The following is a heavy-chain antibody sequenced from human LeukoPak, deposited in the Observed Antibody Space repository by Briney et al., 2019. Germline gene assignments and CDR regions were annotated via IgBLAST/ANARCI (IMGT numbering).Heavy chain of an antibody. V-gene: IGHV4-59*01. Sequence: SETLSLTCAVSGGSITTYYWNWIRQPPGKGLEWIGYIYYSGNANYNPSLKSRVTISVDTSKNQFSLNLTSVTAADTAVYYCARAGYYYDTMGETWGQGTLVTVSS. D-gene: IGHD3-22*01. CDR1: GGSITTYY. CDR3: ARAGYYYDTMGET. CDR2: IYYSGNA. J-gene: IGHJ4*02.